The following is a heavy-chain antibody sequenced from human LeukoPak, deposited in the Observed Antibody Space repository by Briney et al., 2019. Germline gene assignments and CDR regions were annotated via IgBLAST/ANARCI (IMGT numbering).Heavy chain of an antibody. CDR1: GGSISNYY. J-gene: IGHJ6*02. Sequence: SETLSLTCTVSGGSISNYYWSWIRQPAGEGLEWIGRIYSSGDTNYNPSLKSRVTMSADTSKNQVSLKLNSVTAADTAVYFCARTSGSVRGMDVWGQGTTVTVSS. V-gene: IGHV4-4*07. D-gene: IGHD1-26*01. CDR3: ARTSGSVRGMDV. CDR2: IYSSGDT.